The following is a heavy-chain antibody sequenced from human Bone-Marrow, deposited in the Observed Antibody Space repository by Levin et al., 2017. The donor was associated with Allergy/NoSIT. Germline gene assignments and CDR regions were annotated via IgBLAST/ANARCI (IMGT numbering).Heavy chain of an antibody. CDR1: GYTFSAYG. CDR3: ARTGYTNGYVWFDP. Sequence: ASVKVSCETSGYTFSAYGITWLRQAPGQGLEWMGWISGSNGNTNYAQRLQGRVTITADTSTSTAFMELRTLRSDDTAVYFCARTGYTNGYVWFDPWGQGTQVTVSS. D-gene: IGHD2-8*01. V-gene: IGHV1-18*01. J-gene: IGHJ5*02. CDR2: ISGSNGNT.